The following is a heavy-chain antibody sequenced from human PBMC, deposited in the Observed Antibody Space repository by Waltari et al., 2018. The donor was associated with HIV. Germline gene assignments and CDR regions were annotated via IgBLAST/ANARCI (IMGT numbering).Heavy chain of an antibody. CDR1: GFTFSNFG. CDR2: ISFDGRNE. V-gene: IGHV3-30*18. Sequence: QVKLVESGGGVVQPGKSLRLSCAASGFTFSNFGIHWVRQAPGKGLDWVAVISFDGRNEYYADSVKGRFTISRDNSKNTVYLQMNSLRADDTAVYYCAKEGWELLQFGYYFDYWGQGTLVTVSS. J-gene: IGHJ4*02. CDR3: AKEGWELLQFGYYFDY. D-gene: IGHD1-26*01.